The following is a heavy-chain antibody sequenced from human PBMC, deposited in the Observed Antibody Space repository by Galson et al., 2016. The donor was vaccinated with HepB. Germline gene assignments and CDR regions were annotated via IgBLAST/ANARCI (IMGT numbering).Heavy chain of an antibody. D-gene: IGHD2-2*01. CDR1: GFTFKSHS. Sequence: SGFTFKSHSMSWVRQAPGKGLEWVSATSENGGSTHYADSVKGRFTISRDNSKNTLYLQMNSVRAEDTAVCYCARDQGYCSGITCLIYDYWGQGTLVTVSA. CDR3: ARDQGYCSGITCLIYDY. J-gene: IGHJ4*02. CDR2: TSENGGST. V-gene: IGHV3-23*01.